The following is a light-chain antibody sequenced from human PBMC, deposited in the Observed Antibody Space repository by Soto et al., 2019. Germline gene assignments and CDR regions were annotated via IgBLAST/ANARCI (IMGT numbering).Light chain of an antibody. CDR3: LLYYGGQVGV. Sequence: QAVVTQEPSLTVSPGGTVTLTCATSSGAVTSGNYPNWFQQKPGQAPRALIYSTNHKYSWTPARFSGSLLGGKAALTLSGVQPEDEADYYCLLYYGGQVGVFGGGTQLNVL. J-gene: IGLJ2*01. CDR2: STN. V-gene: IGLV7-43*01. CDR1: SGAVTSGNY.